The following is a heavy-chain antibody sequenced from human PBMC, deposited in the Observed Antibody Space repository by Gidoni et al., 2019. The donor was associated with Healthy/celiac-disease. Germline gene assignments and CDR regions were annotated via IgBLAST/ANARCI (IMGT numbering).Heavy chain of an antibody. Sequence: EVQLLESGGGLVQPGGSLRLSCAASGFTFSSYAMSWVRQAPGKGLGWVSAISGSGGSTYYADSVKGRFTISRDNSKNTLYLQMNSLRAEDTAVYYCAKDRKEFGELLYTRVYYGMDVWGQGTTVTVSS. CDR3: AKDRKEFGELLYTRVYYGMDV. J-gene: IGHJ6*02. CDR1: GFTFSSYA. D-gene: IGHD3-10*01. CDR2: ISGSGGST. V-gene: IGHV3-23*01.